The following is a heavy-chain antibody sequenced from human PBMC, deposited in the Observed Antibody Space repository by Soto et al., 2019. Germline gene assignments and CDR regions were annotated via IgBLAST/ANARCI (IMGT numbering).Heavy chain of an antibody. CDR2: IWYDGSNK. D-gene: IGHD6-13*01. Sequence: QVQLVESGGGVVQPGRSLRLSCAASGFTFSSYGMHWVRQAPGKGLEWVAVIWYDGSNKYYADSVKGRFTISRDNSKNTVYLQMNSLRAEDTAVYYCARDENMYSSSWCVRVGMDVWGQGTTVTVSS. J-gene: IGHJ6*02. CDR3: ARDENMYSSSWCVRVGMDV. V-gene: IGHV3-33*01. CDR1: GFTFSSYG.